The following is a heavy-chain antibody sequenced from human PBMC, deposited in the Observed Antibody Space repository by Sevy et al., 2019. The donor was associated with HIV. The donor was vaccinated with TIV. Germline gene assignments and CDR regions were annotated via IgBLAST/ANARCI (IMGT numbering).Heavy chain of an antibody. Sequence: SETLSLTCTVSGGSISSSSYYRGWIRQPPGKGLEWIGSIYYSGSTYYNPSLKSRVTISVDTSKNQFSLKLSSVTAADTAVYYCASGSYFWGYFQHWGQGTLVTVSS. CDR2: IYYSGST. CDR3: ASGSYFWGYFQH. CDR1: GGSISSSSYY. J-gene: IGHJ1*01. D-gene: IGHD1-26*01. V-gene: IGHV4-39*01.